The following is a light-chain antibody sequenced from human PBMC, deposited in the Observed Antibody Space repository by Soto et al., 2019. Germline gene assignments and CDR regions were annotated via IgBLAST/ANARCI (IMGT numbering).Light chain of an antibody. Sequence: DILMTQSASSLSASVGDTVTITCRASQSVRSWLAWYQQKPGKAPKLLISQASSSETGVTARFSGSVSGTEFSLTISSLQPDDFATYYCQQYNDHWTVGQGPRWIS. J-gene: IGKJ1*01. CDR2: QAS. CDR3: QQYNDHWT. V-gene: IGKV1-5*03. CDR1: QSVRSW.